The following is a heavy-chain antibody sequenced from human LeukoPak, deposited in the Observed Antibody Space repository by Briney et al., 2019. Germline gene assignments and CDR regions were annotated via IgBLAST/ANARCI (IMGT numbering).Heavy chain of an antibody. D-gene: IGHD3-10*01. Sequence: ASVKVSCKASGYTFTGYCMHWVRQAPGQGLEWMGWINPNSGGTNYAQKFQGRVTIIADESTSTAYMELSSLRSEDTAMYYCARGRTGLLWFGELERWGQGSLVTVSS. CDR3: ARGRTGLLWFGELER. J-gene: IGHJ4*02. V-gene: IGHV1-2*02. CDR2: INPNSGGT. CDR1: GYTFTGYC.